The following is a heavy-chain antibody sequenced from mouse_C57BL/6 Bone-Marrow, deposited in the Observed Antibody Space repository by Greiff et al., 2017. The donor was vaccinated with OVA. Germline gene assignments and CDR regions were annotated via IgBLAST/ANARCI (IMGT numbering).Heavy chain of an antibody. Sequence: QVQLQQPGAELVMPGASVKLSCKTSGYTFTSCWMHWVKQRPGQGLEWIGEIDPSDSYTNYNQHFNGKSTLTVYKSSSTAYMQLSSLTSEDSAVYYCSRGGYGRALAYWGQGTLVTVSA. CDR3: SRGGYGRALAY. J-gene: IGHJ3*01. CDR1: GYTFTSCW. CDR2: IDPSDSYT. D-gene: IGHD2-2*01. V-gene: IGHV1-69*01.